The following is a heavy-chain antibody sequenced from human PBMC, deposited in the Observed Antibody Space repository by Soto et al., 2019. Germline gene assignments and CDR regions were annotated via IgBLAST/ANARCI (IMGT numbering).Heavy chain of an antibody. V-gene: IGHV4-34*09. Sequence: SETLSLTCAVYGGSFSGYYWSWIRQPPGKGLEWIGEINHSGSTNYNPSLKSRVTISVDTSKNQFSLKLSSVTAADTAVYYCAREGYYYDSSGYSWGQATMVTVSS. CDR3: AREGYYYDSSGYS. CDR1: GGSFSGYY. CDR2: INHSGST. J-gene: IGHJ3*01. D-gene: IGHD3-22*01.